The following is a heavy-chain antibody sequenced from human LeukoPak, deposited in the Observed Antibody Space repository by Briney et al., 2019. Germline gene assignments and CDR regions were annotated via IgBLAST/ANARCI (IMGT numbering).Heavy chain of an antibody. J-gene: IGHJ2*01. Sequence: GESLKISCKGSGYSFTSYWIGWVRQMPGKGLEWMGVIFPSDSDARYSPSFQGQVTISADKSISTAYLQWSSLRASDTAMYYCARAQGGWYSFGWYFDLWGRGTLVSVSS. V-gene: IGHV5-51*01. CDR3: ARAQGGWYSFGWYFDL. D-gene: IGHD6-19*01. CDR2: IFPSDSDA. CDR1: GYSFTSYW.